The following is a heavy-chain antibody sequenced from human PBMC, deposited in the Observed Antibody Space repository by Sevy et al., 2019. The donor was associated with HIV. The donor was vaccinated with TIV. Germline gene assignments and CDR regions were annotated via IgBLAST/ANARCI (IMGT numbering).Heavy chain of an antibody. CDR2: ISFDGASR. V-gene: IGHV3-30*18. Sequence: GGSLRLSCAASGFTFSHYAMHWIHQAPGKGLEWVAAISFDGASRNYADSVRGRFTITRDDSKTTVYLHMRGLRSEDTAVYFCAKDHAETTEWVVFDYWGQGTLVTVSS. J-gene: IGHJ4*02. CDR1: GFTFSHYA. CDR3: AKDHAETTEWVVFDY. D-gene: IGHD4-17*01.